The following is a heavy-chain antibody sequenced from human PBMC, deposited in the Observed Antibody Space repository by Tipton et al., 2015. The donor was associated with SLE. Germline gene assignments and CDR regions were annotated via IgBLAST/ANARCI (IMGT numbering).Heavy chain of an antibody. CDR3: ARGYGWYDNDGFDI. D-gene: IGHD6-19*01. Sequence: TLSLTCTVSGGSINNYYWTWIRQPAGKGLEWIGRIYSSGSANFNPSLESRVTMSVDMSKNQFSLKLTSVAAADTAVYYCARGYGWYDNDGFDIWGQGTMVTVSS. CDR2: IYSSGSA. V-gene: IGHV4-4*07. CDR1: GGSINNYY. J-gene: IGHJ3*02.